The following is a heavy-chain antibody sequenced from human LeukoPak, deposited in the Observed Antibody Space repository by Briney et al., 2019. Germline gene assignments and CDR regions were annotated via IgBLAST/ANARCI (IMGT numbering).Heavy chain of an antibody. D-gene: IGHD3-9*01. CDR1: GFTFSSYW. J-gene: IGHJ5*02. CDR2: IKQDGSEK. Sequence: SLRLSCAASGFTFSSYWMSWVRQAPGKGLEWVANIKQDGSEKYYVDSVKGRFTISRDNAKNSLYLQMNSLRAEDTAVYYCARDILTGFDWFDPWGQGTLVTVSS. V-gene: IGHV3-7*03. CDR3: ARDILTGFDWFDP.